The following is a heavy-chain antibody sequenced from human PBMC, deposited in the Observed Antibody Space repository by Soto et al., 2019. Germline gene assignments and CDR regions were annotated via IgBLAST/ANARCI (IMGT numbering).Heavy chain of an antibody. J-gene: IGHJ4*02. Sequence: PSDTLSLTCTAFGGSVSSYYWGLVRRSTGKGLEWIGYIYYSGSTKYKPSLKSRVTISVDTSKNQFSLKVSSATAADTAVYYCARHSNRNYGLYYFDYWGLGALVTVSS. D-gene: IGHD4-4*01. V-gene: IGHV4-59*08. CDR1: GGSVSSYY. CDR2: IYYSGST. CDR3: ARHSNRNYGLYYFDY.